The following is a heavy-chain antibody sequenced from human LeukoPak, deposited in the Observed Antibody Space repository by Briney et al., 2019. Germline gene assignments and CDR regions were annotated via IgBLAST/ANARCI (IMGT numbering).Heavy chain of an antibody. CDR2: IDWDDDT. J-gene: IGHJ4*02. CDR1: GFSLTTHGMC. Sequence: SGPALVKPTQTLTLTCTFSGFSLTTHGMCMSWLRQPPGKAPEWLALIDWDDDTYYNPSLETRVTISKDTSKNQVVLTMTNMDPVDTATYYCARSHLGSGRAIDFWGRGTLVTVSS. D-gene: IGHD3-10*01. CDR3: ARSHLGSGRAIDF. V-gene: IGHV2-70*01.